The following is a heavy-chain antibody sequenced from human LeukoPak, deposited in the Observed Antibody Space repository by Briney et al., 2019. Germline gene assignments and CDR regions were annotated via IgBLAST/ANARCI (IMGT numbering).Heavy chain of an antibody. Sequence: ASVKVSCKASGYTVISYDINWVRQATGQGLEWMGWMNTNSGITGYAQKFQGRVSMTRNTSIGTAYMELSSLKSEDTAVYYCARGLYYYDSNGRTPYDYWGQGTLVTVSS. CDR3: ARGLYYYDSNGRTPYDY. CDR1: GYTVISYD. V-gene: IGHV1-8*01. J-gene: IGHJ4*02. D-gene: IGHD3-22*01. CDR2: MNTNSGIT.